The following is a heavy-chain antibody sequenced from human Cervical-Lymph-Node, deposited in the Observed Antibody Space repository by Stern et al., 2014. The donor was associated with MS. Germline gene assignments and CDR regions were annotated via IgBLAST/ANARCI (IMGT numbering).Heavy chain of an antibody. Sequence: EVQLVESGAEVRKPGESLKISCKVSGYSFANFWIGWVRQVPGKGLEWMGMIYPGDSDTRYSPPFQGQVTLSADESISTAYLQWSSLKASDTGIYYCARRGLGYDGADHWGQGALVTVSS. D-gene: IGHD3-16*01. CDR1: GYSFANFW. CDR2: IYPGDSDT. V-gene: IGHV5-51*03. CDR3: ARRGLGYDGADH. J-gene: IGHJ4*02.